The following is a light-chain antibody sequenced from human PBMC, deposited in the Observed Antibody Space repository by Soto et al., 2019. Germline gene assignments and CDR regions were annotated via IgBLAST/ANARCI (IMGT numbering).Light chain of an antibody. J-gene: IGKJ2*01. CDR3: MQATQSYT. Sequence: DIVLTQTPLSSPVTLGQPASISCRSSQSLVHSDGNTYFNWLQQRPGQPPRLLIYKISKRFPGVPDRXXXSGSXTXXXXXXXXXXXEDVGVYYCMQATQSYTFGQGTKLEIK. V-gene: IGKV2-24*01. CDR2: KIS. CDR1: QSLVHSDGNTY.